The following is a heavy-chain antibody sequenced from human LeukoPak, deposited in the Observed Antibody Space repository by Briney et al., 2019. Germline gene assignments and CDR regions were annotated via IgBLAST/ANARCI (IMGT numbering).Heavy chain of an antibody. CDR3: ARADCSSTSCYPFDY. Sequence: PSETLSHTCTVSGGSISSYYWSWIRQPPGKGLEWIGYIYYSGSTNYNPSLKSRVTISVDTSKNQFSLKLSSVTAADTAVYYCARADCSSTSCYPFDYWGQGTLVTVSS. V-gene: IGHV4-59*01. CDR1: GGSISSYY. D-gene: IGHD2-2*01. J-gene: IGHJ4*02. CDR2: IYYSGST.